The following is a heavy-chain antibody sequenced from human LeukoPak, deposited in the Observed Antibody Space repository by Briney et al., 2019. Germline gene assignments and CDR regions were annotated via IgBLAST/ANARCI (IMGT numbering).Heavy chain of an antibody. CDR2: ISGSGGST. CDR3: SRLRGYSYGYNVY. V-gene: IGHV3-23*01. D-gene: IGHD5-18*01. Sequence: GGSLRLSCAASGFTFSSYAMSWVRQAPGKGLEWVSAISGSGGSTYYADSVKGRFTISRDNSQNTLYLQMNSLRAEDTAVYYCSRLRGYSYGYNVYWGQGTLVTVSS. J-gene: IGHJ4*02. CDR1: GFTFSSYA.